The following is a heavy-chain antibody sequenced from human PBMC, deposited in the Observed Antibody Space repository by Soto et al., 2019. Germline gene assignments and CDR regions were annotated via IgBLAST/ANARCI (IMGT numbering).Heavy chain of an antibody. CDR1: GYTFISYG. CDR3: ARDRGAQIVDY. Sequence: QVQRVQSGAEVKKPGASVKVSCKASGYTFISYGISWGRQAPGQGLEWMGWISGYNGNTKYAQKLQGISSMTTDTSTSTGYMECRSLRSDDTSVHNCARDRGAQIVDYWGQGARVTVSS. J-gene: IGHJ4*02. CDR2: ISGYNGNT. V-gene: IGHV1-18*01. D-gene: IGHD3-10*01.